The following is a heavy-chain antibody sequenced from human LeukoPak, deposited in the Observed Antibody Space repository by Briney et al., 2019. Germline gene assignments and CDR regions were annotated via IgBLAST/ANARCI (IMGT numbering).Heavy chain of an antibody. CDR2: IYSAGST. V-gene: IGHV3-53*01. Sequence: GGSLRLSCTVSGFTVSSNSMSWVRQAPEKGLEWVSFIYSAGSTHYSDSVKGRFTISIDNSKNTLYLQMNSLRAEDTAVYYCARRAGAYTHPYDYWGQGTLVTVSS. D-gene: IGHD3-16*01. CDR1: GFTVSSNS. CDR3: ARRAGAYTHPYDY. J-gene: IGHJ4*02.